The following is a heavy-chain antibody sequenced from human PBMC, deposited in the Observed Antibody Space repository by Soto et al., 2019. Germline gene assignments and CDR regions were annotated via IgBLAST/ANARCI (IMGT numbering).Heavy chain of an antibody. Sequence: GGSLRLSCAASGFTFSSYSMNWVRQAPGKGLEWVSSISSNSSNIYYADSVKGRFTISRDNAKNSLYLQMNSLRAEDTAVYYCAKDPSSIAADHMDVWGKGTTVTVSS. CDR1: GFTFSSYS. CDR2: ISSNSSNI. CDR3: AKDPSSIAADHMDV. D-gene: IGHD6-25*01. J-gene: IGHJ6*03. V-gene: IGHV3-21*01.